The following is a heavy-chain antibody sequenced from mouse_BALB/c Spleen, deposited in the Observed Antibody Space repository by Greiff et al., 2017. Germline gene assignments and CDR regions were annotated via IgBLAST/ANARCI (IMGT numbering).Heavy chain of an antibody. V-gene: IGHV5-4*02. J-gene: IGHJ4*01. CDR2: ISDGGSYT. Sequence: EVQLVESGGGLVKPGGSLKLSCAASGFTFSDYYMYWVRQTPEKRLEWVATISDGGSYTYYPDSVKGRFTISRDNAKNNLYLQMSSLKSEDTAMYYCAREGNDAMDYWGQGTSVTVSS. CDR3: AREGNDAMDY. CDR1: GFTFSDYY.